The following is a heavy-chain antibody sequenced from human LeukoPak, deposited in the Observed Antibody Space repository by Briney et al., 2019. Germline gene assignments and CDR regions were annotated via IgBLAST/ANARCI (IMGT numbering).Heavy chain of an antibody. CDR2: ISYDGSNK. V-gene: IGHV3-30*18. CDR1: GFTSSSYG. D-gene: IGHD3-10*01. Sequence: GRSLRLSCAASGFTSSSYGMHWVRQAPGKGLEWVAVISYDGSNKYYADSVKGRFTISRDNSKNTLYLQMNSLRAEDTAVYYCAKDRYGSGRNWFDPWGQGTLVTVSS. J-gene: IGHJ5*02. CDR3: AKDRYGSGRNWFDP.